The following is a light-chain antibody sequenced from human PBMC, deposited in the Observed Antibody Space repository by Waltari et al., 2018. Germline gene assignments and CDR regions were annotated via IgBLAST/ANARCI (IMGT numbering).Light chain of an antibody. CDR2: TNN. CDR3: ATWDDSLRGPV. CDR1: SSNIGSNF. Sequence: QAVLTQPPSASGTPGQRVTISCSGSSSNIGSNFVYWYQHFPGTAPKLLIYTNNQRPSVVPDRFSAAKSGTSASLAISGLRSEDEAAYYCATWDDSLRGPVFGGGTKVTVL. J-gene: IGLJ3*02. V-gene: IGLV1-47*01.